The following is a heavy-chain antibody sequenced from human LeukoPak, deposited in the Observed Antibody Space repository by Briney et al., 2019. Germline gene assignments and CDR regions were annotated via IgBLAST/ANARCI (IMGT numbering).Heavy chain of an antibody. CDR3: ARGLSRDGYKTSPRWYLDL. V-gene: IGHV4-34*01. D-gene: IGHD5-24*01. CDR1: GGSFSGYY. CDR2: INHSGST. J-gene: IGHJ2*01. Sequence: SETLSLTCAVYGGSFSGYYWSWIRQPPGKGLEWIGEINHSGSTNYNPSLKSRVTISVDTSKNQFSLKLSSVTAADTAVYYCARGLSRDGYKTSPRWYLDLWGRGTLVTVSS.